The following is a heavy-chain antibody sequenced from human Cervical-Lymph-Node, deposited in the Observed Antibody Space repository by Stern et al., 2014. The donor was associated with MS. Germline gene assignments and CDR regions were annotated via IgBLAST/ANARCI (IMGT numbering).Heavy chain of an antibody. J-gene: IGHJ6*02. CDR3: AKPKTGSYYYYYGMDV. Sequence: DQLVESGGGLVQPGGSLRLSCAASGFTFSSYAMSWVRQAPGKGLEWVSAISGSGGSTYYADSVKGRFTISRDNSKNTLYLQMNSLRAEDTAVYYCAKPKTGSYYYYYGMDVWGQGTTVTVSS. CDR2: ISGSGGST. V-gene: IGHV3-23*04. CDR1: GFTFSSYA. D-gene: IGHD1-1*01.